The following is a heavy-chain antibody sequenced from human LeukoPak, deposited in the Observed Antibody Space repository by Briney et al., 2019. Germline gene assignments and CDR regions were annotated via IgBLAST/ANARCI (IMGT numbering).Heavy chain of an antibody. Sequence: ASVKVSCKASGYTFTGYYMHWVRQAPGQGLEWMGWINPNSGGTNYAQKFQGRVTMTRNTSISTAYMELSSLRSEDTAVYYCAKGAFRDYYDSSGYLFHWFDPWGQGTLVTVSS. V-gene: IGHV1-2*02. CDR1: GYTFTGYY. J-gene: IGHJ5*02. D-gene: IGHD3-22*01. CDR3: AKGAFRDYYDSSGYLFHWFDP. CDR2: INPNSGGT.